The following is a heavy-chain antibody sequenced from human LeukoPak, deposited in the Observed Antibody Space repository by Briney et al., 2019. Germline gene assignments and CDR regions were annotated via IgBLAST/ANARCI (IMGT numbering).Heavy chain of an antibody. Sequence: GGSLRLSCVASGFTFSSYAMHWVRQAPGKGLEWVANIKPDGSEKYYVDSVKGRFTISRDNAKNSLYLQMTSLRAEDTAVYYCARGSGDYSGQGTLVTVSS. CDR3: ARGSGDY. V-gene: IGHV3-7*04. J-gene: IGHJ4*02. CDR1: GFTFSSYA. CDR2: IKPDGSEK.